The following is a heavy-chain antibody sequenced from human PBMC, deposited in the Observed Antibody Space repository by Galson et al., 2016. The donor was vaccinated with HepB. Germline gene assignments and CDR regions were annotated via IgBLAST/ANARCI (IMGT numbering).Heavy chain of an antibody. CDR1: GDTFSIYV. V-gene: IGHV1-69*10. Sequence: SVKVSCKASGDTFSIYVANWVRQAPGQGLEWMGGIILHSGIALNAQKFQGRVTITADKSTSAAYMALNNLRSEDTAVYYCARDPQSFASGSYYNYGMDVWGQGTTVIVSS. CDR2: IILHSGIA. CDR3: ARDPQSFASGSYYNYGMDV. J-gene: IGHJ6*02. D-gene: IGHD3-10*01.